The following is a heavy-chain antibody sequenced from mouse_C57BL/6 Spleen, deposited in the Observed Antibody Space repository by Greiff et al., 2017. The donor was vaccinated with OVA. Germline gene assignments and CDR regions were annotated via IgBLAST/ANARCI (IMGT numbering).Heavy chain of an antibody. CDR1: GYTFTDYN. CDR2: INPNNGGT. V-gene: IGHV1-22*01. CDR3: ARSGVVVRYYFDY. Sequence: EVQLQQSGPELVKPGASVKMSCKASGYTFTDYNMHWVKQSHGKSLEWIGYINPNNGGTSSNQKFKGKATLTVNKSSSTAYMELRSLTSEDSAVYYCARSGVVVRYYFDYWGQGTTLTVSS. J-gene: IGHJ2*01. D-gene: IGHD1-1*01.